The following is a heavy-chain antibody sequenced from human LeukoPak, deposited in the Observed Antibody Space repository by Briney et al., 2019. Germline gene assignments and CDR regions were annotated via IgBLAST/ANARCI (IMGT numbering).Heavy chain of an antibody. V-gene: IGHV3-72*01. Sequence: GGSLRLSCAASGFTFSDHDMDWVRQAPGKGLEWVGRSRNKAKSHTTEYAASVKGRFTISRDNSNNSVWLQMNSLRTEDTAVYYCALWSYYYYGLDVWGQGTTVTVSS. D-gene: IGHD5-18*01. J-gene: IGHJ6*02. CDR3: ALWSYYYYGLDV. CDR1: GFTFSDHD. CDR2: SRNKAKSHTT.